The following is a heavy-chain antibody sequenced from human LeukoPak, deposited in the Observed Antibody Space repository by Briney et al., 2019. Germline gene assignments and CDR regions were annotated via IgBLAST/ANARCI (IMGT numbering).Heavy chain of an antibody. CDR1: GFTFSSYW. Sequence: GGSLRLSCAASGFTFSSYWMSWVRQAPGKGLEWVANIKQDGSEKYYVDSVKGRFTISRDNAKNSLYLQMNSLRAEDTAVYYCAKDHLGVTTYVFDYWGQGTLVTVSS. V-gene: IGHV3-7*03. J-gene: IGHJ4*02. CDR3: AKDHLGVTTYVFDY. CDR2: IKQDGSEK. D-gene: IGHD4-17*01.